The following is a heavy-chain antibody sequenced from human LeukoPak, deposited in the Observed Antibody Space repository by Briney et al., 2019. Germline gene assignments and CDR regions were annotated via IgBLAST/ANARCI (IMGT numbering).Heavy chain of an antibody. J-gene: IGHJ4*02. D-gene: IGHD4-17*01. CDR2: IRGGGETT. V-gene: IGHV3-23*01. Sequence: GGSLRLSCAASGFTFNNYAMKGVRQGPGKGVEWVSSIRGGGETTYYADSAKGRFTLSRDNSQNTFYLQMNSLRAEDTAVYYCARDYADYVGYFFFDYWGQGTLVTVSS. CDR1: GFTFNNYA. CDR3: ARDYADYVGYFFFDY.